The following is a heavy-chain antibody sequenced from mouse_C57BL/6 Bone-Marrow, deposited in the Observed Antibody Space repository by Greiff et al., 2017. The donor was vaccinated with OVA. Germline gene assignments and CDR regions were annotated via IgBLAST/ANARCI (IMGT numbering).Heavy chain of an antibody. CDR1: GFSLSTSGMG. J-gene: IGHJ2*01. V-gene: IGHV8-12*01. D-gene: IGHD1-1*01. Sequence: QVTLKVSGLGILQSSQTLSLTCSFSGFSLSTSGMGVSWIRQPSGKGLEWLAHIYWDDDKRYNPSLKSRLTISKDTSRNQVFLKITSVDTADTATYYCARDLGSQYYFDYWGQGTTLTVSS. CDR2: IYWDDDK. CDR3: ARDLGSQYYFDY.